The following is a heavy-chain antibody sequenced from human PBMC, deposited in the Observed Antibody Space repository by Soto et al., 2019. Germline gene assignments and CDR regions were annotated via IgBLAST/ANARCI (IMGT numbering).Heavy chain of an antibody. J-gene: IGHJ4*02. D-gene: IGHD5-18*01. V-gene: IGHV4-61*01. Sequence: PSETLSLTCTVSGGSVSSGSYYWSWIRQPPGKGLEWIGYIYYSGSTNYNPSLKSRVTISVDTSKNQFSLKLSSVTAADTAVYYCARVDSRGYSYGGPFDYWGQGTLVTVSS. CDR1: GGSVSSGSYY. CDR2: IYYSGST. CDR3: ARVDSRGYSYGGPFDY.